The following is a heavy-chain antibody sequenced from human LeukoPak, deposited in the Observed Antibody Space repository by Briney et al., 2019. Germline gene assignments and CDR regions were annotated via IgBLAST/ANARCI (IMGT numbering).Heavy chain of an antibody. CDR2: ISPSGDST. V-gene: IGHV3-23*01. CDR3: AKPLRPFWSGYIPPPDY. D-gene: IGHD3-3*01. Sequence: GGSLRLSCAASGFTFNNYAMNWVRQAPGKGLEWVSHISPSGDSTYYADSVKGRFTISRDSSKNTLSLQMNSLRAEDTAVYYCAKPLRPFWSGYIPPPDYWGQGTLVTVSS. CDR1: GFTFNNYA. J-gene: IGHJ4*02.